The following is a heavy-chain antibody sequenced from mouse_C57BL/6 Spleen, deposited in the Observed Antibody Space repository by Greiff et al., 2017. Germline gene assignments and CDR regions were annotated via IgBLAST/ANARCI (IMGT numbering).Heavy chain of an antibody. CDR3: GRHGRGNVEV. D-gene: IGHD1-1*01. CDR1: GFTFTDYY. Sequence: VQLKQSGGGLVQPGGSLSLSCAASGFTFTDYYMSLVRQPPGKALEWLGFIRNKTNGYTTEYIASVKGRFTISRENSQSILYLQMNALRAEDSASYYCGRHGRGNVEVWGTGTTVTVSS. V-gene: IGHV7-3*01. CDR2: IRNKTNGYTT. J-gene: IGHJ1*03.